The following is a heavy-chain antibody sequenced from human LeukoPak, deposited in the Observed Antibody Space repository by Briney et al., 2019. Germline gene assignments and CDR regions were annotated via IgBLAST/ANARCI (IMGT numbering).Heavy chain of an antibody. CDR3: ASRHSKQQPYYYYMDI. Sequence: PSETLSLTCTASGGSISSYYWSWIRQPAGKGLEWIGRIYSNGDTKFNPSLKSRVTISLDTSKNQFSLKLSSAAAADTAVYYCASRHSKQQPYYYYMDIWGKGTTVTVSS. CDR1: GGSISSYY. CDR2: IYSNGDT. J-gene: IGHJ6*03. V-gene: IGHV4-4*07. D-gene: IGHD6-13*01.